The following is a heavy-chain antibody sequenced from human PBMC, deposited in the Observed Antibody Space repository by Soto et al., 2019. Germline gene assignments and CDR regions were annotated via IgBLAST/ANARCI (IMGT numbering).Heavy chain of an antibody. CDR3: ASPDSSGYSRFDY. CDR1: GGSISSSSYY. J-gene: IGHJ4*02. Sequence: PSETLSLTCTVSGGSISSSSYYWGWIRQPPGKGLEWIGSIYYSGSTYYSPSLKSRVTISVDTSKNQFSLKLSSVTAADTAVYYCASPDSSGYSRFDYWGQGTLVTVSS. CDR2: IYYSGST. D-gene: IGHD3-22*01. V-gene: IGHV4-39*01.